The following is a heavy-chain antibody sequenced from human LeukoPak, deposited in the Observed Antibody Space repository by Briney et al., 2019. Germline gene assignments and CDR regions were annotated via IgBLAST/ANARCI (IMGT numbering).Heavy chain of an antibody. CDR2: ISSSSSYI. Sequence: GGSLRLSCAASGFTFSSYSMNWVRQAPGKGLEWVSSISSSSSYIYYADSVKGRFTISRDNAKNSLHLQMNSLRAEDTAAYYCAREADYGGGDYWGQGTLVTVSS. D-gene: IGHD3-16*01. CDR1: GFTFSSYS. J-gene: IGHJ4*02. V-gene: IGHV3-21*01. CDR3: AREADYGGGDY.